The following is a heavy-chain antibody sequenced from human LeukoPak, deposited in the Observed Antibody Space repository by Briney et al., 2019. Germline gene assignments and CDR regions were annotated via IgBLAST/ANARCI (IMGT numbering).Heavy chain of an antibody. V-gene: IGHV4-4*07. CDR1: GGSISSYY. D-gene: IGHD3-3*01. CDR2: IYTSGST. J-gene: IGHJ6*02. Sequence: SETLSLTCTVSGGSISSYYWSWIRQPAGKGLEWIGRIYTSGSTNYNPSLKSRVTMSVDTSKNQFSLKLSSVTGADTAVYYCARDYGFWSGYYTARGLVGYYYGMDVWGQGTTVTVSS. CDR3: ARDYGFWSGYYTARGLVGYYYGMDV.